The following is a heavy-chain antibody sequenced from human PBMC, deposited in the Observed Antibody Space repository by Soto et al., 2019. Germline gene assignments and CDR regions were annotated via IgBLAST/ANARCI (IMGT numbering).Heavy chain of an antibody. CDR3: ARDRDDIMTGTIDY. V-gene: IGHV3-66*01. Sequence: EVQLVESGGGLVQPGGSLRLSCAASGFTVSSKYMSWVRQAPGKGLEWVSVIYSDGTTYYEESVKGRFTISRDNSKNSLYLQMNNLRAEDTAVYYCARDRDDIMTGTIDYWGQGTLVTVSS. CDR1: GFTVSSKY. CDR2: IYSDGTT. J-gene: IGHJ4*02. D-gene: IGHD3-9*01.